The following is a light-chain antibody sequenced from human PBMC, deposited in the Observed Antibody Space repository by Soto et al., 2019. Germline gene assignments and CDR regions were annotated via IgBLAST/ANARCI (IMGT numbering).Light chain of an antibody. J-gene: IGKJ4*01. V-gene: IGKV3-11*01. Sequence: EIVLTQSPATLSLSPGERATLSFMASQSVSSYLAWYQQKPGQAPRLLIYDASNRATGIPARFSGSGSGTDFTLTINSLEPEDFAVYYCQQRSNWPPTFGGGTKVDIK. CDR2: DAS. CDR3: QQRSNWPPT. CDR1: QSVSSY.